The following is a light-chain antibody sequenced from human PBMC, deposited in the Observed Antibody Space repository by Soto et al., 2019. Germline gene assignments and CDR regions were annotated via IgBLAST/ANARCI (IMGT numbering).Light chain of an antibody. CDR1: SSNIGNNY. CDR2: DNN. J-gene: IGLJ1*01. CDR3: GTWDSSLSACWV. Sequence: QSVLTQPPSVSAAPGQKVTISCSGSSSNIGNNYVSWYQQLPGTAPKLLIYDNNKRPSGIPDRFSGSKSGTSATLGITGLQTGDEADYYCGTWDSSLSACWVFGTGTKLTVL. V-gene: IGLV1-51*01.